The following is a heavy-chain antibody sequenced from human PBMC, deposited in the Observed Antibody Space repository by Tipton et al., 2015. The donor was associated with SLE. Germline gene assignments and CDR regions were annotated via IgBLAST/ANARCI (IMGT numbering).Heavy chain of an antibody. D-gene: IGHD3/OR15-3a*01. Sequence: SLRLSCVASGFTFSSYGMNWVRQAPGKGLEWVAILWFDGSNKYYADFVKGRFTISRDNSKNTLYRQMNSLSADDTAVYYYAKERTGDPPTPFDYWGQGTLVTVSS. CDR3: AKERTGDPPTPFDY. V-gene: IGHV3-33*06. J-gene: IGHJ4*02. CDR1: GFTFSSYG. CDR2: LWFDGSNK.